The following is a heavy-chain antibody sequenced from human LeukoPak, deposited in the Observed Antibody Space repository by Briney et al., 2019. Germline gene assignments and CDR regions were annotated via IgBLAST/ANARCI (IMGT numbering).Heavy chain of an antibody. CDR1: GGSISSYY. Sequence: SETLSLTCTVSGGSISSYYWSWIRQPPGKGLEWIGNIYYSGSTNYNPSLKSRVTISVDTSKNQFSLKLSSVTAADTAVYYCASLTTAEAFDIWGQGTMVTVSS. D-gene: IGHD3-22*01. J-gene: IGHJ3*02. CDR3: ASLTTAEAFDI. CDR2: IYYSGST. V-gene: IGHV4-59*01.